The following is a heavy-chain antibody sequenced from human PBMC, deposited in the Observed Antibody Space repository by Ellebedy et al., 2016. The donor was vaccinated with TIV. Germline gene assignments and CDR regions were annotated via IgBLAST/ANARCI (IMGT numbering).Heavy chain of an antibody. CDR3: AKVGGSSWYIYYFDY. CDR2: ISGSGGST. D-gene: IGHD6-13*01. V-gene: IGHV3-23*01. J-gene: IGHJ4*02. Sequence: GGSLRLSCAASGFTFSSYSMNWVRQAPGKGLEWVSAISGSGGSTYYADSVKGRFTISRDNSKNTLYLQMNSLRAEDTAVYYCAKVGGSSWYIYYFDYWGQGTLVTVSS. CDR1: GFTFSSYS.